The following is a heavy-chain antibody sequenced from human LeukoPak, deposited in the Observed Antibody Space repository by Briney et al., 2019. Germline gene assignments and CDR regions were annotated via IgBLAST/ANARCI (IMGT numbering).Heavy chain of an antibody. CDR1: GYTFTSYR. J-gene: IGHJ5*02. V-gene: IGHV1-18*01. Sequence: ASVKVSCKASGYTFTSYRISWVRQAPGQGLEWMGWISAYNGNTNYAQKLQGRVTMTTDTSTSTAYMELRSLTSDDTAVYYCVRDPSNTSGWKTWFDPWGQGTLVTVSS. CDR2: ISAYNGNT. D-gene: IGHD6-19*01. CDR3: VRDPSNTSGWKTWFDP.